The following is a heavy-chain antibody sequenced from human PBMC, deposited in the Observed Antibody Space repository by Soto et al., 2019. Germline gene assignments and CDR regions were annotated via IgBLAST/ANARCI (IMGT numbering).Heavy chain of an antibody. V-gene: IGHV1-18*04. CDR1: GYTSTSYG. J-gene: IGHJ4*02. D-gene: IGHD3-10*01. CDR2: IGTYYGQT. Sequence: QVQLVQSGTEVKQPGASVKVSCKASGYTSTSYGLSWVRQAPGQGLEWMGWIGTYYGQTNYAQKFQDRVSMTTDTPTSTAYMELRSLTSDDTAVYYCASWTFGSGSPTGYWGQGTLVTVSS. CDR3: ASWTFGSGSPTGY.